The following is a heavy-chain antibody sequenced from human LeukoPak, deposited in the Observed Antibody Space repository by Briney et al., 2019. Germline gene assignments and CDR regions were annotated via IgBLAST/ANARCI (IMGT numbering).Heavy chain of an antibody. D-gene: IGHD6-13*01. Sequence: SETLSLTCTVSGGSISSYYWSWIRQPAGKGLEWIGRIYSTGSTNYYPSLKSRVTMSVDTPKKQFSLRLRSVAAADTAVYYCARQIATAGTAGFDFWGQGALVTVSS. CDR3: ARQIATAGTAGFDF. J-gene: IGHJ4*02. CDR1: GGSISSYY. V-gene: IGHV4-4*07. CDR2: IYSTGST.